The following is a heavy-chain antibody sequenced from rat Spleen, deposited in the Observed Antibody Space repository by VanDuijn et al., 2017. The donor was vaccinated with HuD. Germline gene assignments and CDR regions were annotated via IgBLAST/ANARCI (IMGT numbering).Heavy chain of an antibody. CDR2: IWTGGST. J-gene: IGHJ2*01. CDR3: TARDSVAHDF. V-gene: IGHV2-30*01. CDR1: GFSLTSYN. D-gene: IGHD1-11*01. Sequence: QVQLKESGPGLVQPSQTLSLTCTVSGFSLTSYNVHWVRQPTGKGLEWMGIIWTGGSTRYNSALKSRLSISKDTAKSQVFLKMNNLQTEDTAIYYCTARDSVAHDFWGQGVMVTVSS.